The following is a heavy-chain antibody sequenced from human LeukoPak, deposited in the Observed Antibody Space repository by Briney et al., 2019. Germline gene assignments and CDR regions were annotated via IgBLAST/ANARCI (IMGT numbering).Heavy chain of an antibody. Sequence: ASVKVSCKASGYTFTGYYMHWVRQAPGQGLEWMGWINPNSGGTNYAQKFQGRVTMTRDTSISTAYMELSRLRSDDTAVYYCAARTILGMATITDAFDIWGQGTMVTVSS. CDR1: GYTFTGYY. D-gene: IGHD5-12*01. V-gene: IGHV1-2*02. J-gene: IGHJ3*02. CDR3: AARTILGMATITDAFDI. CDR2: INPNSGGT.